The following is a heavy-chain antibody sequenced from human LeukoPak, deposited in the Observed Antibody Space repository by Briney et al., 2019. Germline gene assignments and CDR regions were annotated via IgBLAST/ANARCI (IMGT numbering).Heavy chain of an antibody. Sequence: GASVKVSCKASGYTLTESFIHWVRHAPEKRVESMSGFDPEDGESIYAQKFQGRVTMTEDTSTETAYMELSSLRSEDTAVYYCATVRVSSWYGILDYWGQGTLVTVSS. J-gene: IGHJ4*02. CDR1: GYTLTESF. V-gene: IGHV1-24*01. CDR2: FDPEDGES. CDR3: ATVRVSSWYGILDY. D-gene: IGHD6-13*01.